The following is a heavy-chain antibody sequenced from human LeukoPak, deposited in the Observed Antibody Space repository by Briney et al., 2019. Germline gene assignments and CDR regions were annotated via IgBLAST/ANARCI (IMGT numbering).Heavy chain of an antibody. Sequence: GESLKISCKGSGYSSTSYWIGWVRQMRGKGLEWMGIIYPGDSDTRYSPSFQGQVTISADKSISTAYLQWSSLKASDIAMYYWARPQLGIGFDYWGQGTLVTVSS. CDR1: GYSSTSYW. CDR2: IYPGDSDT. V-gene: IGHV5-51*01. D-gene: IGHD7-27*01. J-gene: IGHJ4*02. CDR3: ARPQLGIGFDY.